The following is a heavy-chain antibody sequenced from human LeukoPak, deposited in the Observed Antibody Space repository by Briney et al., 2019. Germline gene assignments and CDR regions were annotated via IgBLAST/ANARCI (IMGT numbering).Heavy chain of an antibody. J-gene: IGHJ4*02. V-gene: IGHV3-7*03. Sequence: GGSLRLSCAASGFTFSSYAMSWVRQAPGKGLEWVANIKEVGGAKYYVDSVKGRFTISRDNAKNSLFLQMNSLKAEDPVVYSCTRLGGGHYTYWGQGTLVTVSS. CDR1: GFTFSSYA. CDR3: TRLGGGHYTY. CDR2: IKEVGGAK. D-gene: IGHD1-26*01.